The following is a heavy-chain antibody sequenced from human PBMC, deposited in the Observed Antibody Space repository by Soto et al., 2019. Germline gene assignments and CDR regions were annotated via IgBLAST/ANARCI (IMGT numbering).Heavy chain of an antibody. D-gene: IGHD1-26*01. Sequence: EVHLVESGGGLVQPGGSLKLSCAASGFTFSGSAMHWVRQASGKGLEWVGRIRSKADNYATAYGASVKGRFTISRDDSKNMAYLQMNSLKTEDTAVYHCSRHLVGDTFNDAFDIWGQGTMVTVSS. CDR2: IRSKADNYAT. CDR1: GFTFSGSA. CDR3: SRHLVGDTFNDAFDI. V-gene: IGHV3-73*01. J-gene: IGHJ3*02.